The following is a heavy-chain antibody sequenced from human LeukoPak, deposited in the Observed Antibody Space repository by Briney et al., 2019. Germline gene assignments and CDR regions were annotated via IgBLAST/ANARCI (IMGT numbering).Heavy chain of an antibody. V-gene: IGHV4-34*01. CDR2: INHSGST. CDR1: GGTFSGYY. Sequence: SETLSLTCAVYGGTFSGYYWSSIRQPPGKGLEWIGEINHSGSTNYNPSLKSRVTISVDTSKNQFSLKLSSVTAADTAVYYCAREVQRMGISAGGTEYHYYYMDVWGKGTTVTIS. CDR3: AREVQRMGISAGGTEYHYYYMDV. D-gene: IGHD6-13*01. J-gene: IGHJ6*03.